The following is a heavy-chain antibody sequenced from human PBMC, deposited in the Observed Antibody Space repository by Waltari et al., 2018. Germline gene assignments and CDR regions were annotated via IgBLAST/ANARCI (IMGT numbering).Heavy chain of an antibody. Sequence: EVQLVESGGGLVQPGGSLRLSCAASGFTVSSNYMSWVRQAPGKGLEWVSVIYSGGSTYYAESVKGRCTISRDNSKNTLYLQMNSLRAEDTAVYYCARDFWSNPTQAYYYGMDVWGQGTTVTVSS. CDR2: IYSGGST. D-gene: IGHD3-3*01. CDR3: ARDFWSNPTQAYYYGMDV. CDR1: GFTVSSNY. V-gene: IGHV3-66*02. J-gene: IGHJ6*02.